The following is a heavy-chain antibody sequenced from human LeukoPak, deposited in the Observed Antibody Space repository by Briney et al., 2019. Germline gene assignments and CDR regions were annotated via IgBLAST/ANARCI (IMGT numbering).Heavy chain of an antibody. J-gene: IGHJ6*02. V-gene: IGHV3-30*04. CDR3: AGDHRGGGTCYLFCGMDV. D-gene: IGHD2-15*01. CDR2: ISYDGSNK. Sequence: GGSLRLSCAASGFTFSSYAMHWVRQAPGKGLEWVAVISYDGSNKYYADSVKGRFTISRDNSKNTLYLQMNSLRAEDTAVYYCAGDHRGGGTCYLFCGMDVWGQGTTVTVSS. CDR1: GFTFSSYA.